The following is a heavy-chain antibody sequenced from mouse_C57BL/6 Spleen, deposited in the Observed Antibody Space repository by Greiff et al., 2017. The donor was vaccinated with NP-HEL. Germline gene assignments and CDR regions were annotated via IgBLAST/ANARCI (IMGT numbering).Heavy chain of an antibody. J-gene: IGHJ2*01. D-gene: IGHD1-1*01. Sequence: QVQLQQPGAELVMPGASVKLSCKASGYTFTSYWMHWVKQRPGQGLEWIGEIDPSDSYTNYNQKFKGKSTLTVDKSSSTAYMQLSSLTSEDSAVYCCASDGSSYYFDYWGQGTTLTVSS. CDR3: ASDGSSYYFDY. CDR2: IDPSDSYT. V-gene: IGHV1-69*01. CDR1: GYTFTSYW.